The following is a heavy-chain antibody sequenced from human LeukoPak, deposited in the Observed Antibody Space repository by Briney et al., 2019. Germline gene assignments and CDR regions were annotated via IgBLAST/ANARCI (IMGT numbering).Heavy chain of an antibody. CDR2: ISGGGYNT. D-gene: IGHD6-13*01. CDR3: AKDRSSWYYPFDY. Sequence: PGGSLRLSCAASGFIFSNYAINWVRQAPGKGLEWVSAISGGGYNTYYAGSVKGRFTMSRDNSKNTVYLQMDSLRAEDTAIYYCAKDRSSWYYPFDYWGQGTLVTVSS. J-gene: IGHJ4*02. CDR1: GFIFSNYA. V-gene: IGHV3-23*01.